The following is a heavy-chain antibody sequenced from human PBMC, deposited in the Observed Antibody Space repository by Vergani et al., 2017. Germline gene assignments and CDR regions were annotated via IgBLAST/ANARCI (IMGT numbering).Heavy chain of an antibody. J-gene: IGHJ6*03. CDR1: GGSFSGYY. CDR3: ARRPGYSSSWYHYYYYMDV. Sequence: QVQLQQWGAGLLKPSETLSLTCAVYGGSFSGYYWSWIRQPPGKGLEWIGEINHSGSTNYNPSLKSRVTISVDTSKNQFSLKLSSVTASDTAVYYWARRPGYSSSWYHYYYYMDVWGKGTTVTVPS. V-gene: IGHV4-34*01. D-gene: IGHD6-13*01. CDR2: INHSGST.